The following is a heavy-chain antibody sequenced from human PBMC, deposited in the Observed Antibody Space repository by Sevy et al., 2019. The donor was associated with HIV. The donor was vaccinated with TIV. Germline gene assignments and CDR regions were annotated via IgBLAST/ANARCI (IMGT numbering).Heavy chain of an antibody. V-gene: IGHV4-59*08. Sequence: SETLSLTCTVSGGSISSYYWGWIRQPPGKGLEWIGYIYYSGSTNYNPSLKSRVTISVDTSKNQFSLKLSSVTAADTAVYYCARKMSRITMVRGVTQPSAFFDYWGQGTLVTVSS. CDR2: IYYSGST. J-gene: IGHJ4*02. CDR1: GGSISSYY. D-gene: IGHD3-10*01. CDR3: ARKMSRITMVRGVTQPSAFFDY.